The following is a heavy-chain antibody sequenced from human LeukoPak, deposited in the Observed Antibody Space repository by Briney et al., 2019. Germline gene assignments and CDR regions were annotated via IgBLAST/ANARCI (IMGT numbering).Heavy chain of an antibody. CDR2: IKQDGSEK. CDR3: ARERGSGSYHPFDP. Sequence: GGSLRLSCVASGFTFSSYWMSWVHQTPGKGLEWVANIKQDGSEKNYVDSVKGRFTISRDNAKNSLYLQMNSLRADDTAVYYCARERGSGSYHPFDPWGQGTLATFSS. CDR1: GFTFSSYW. D-gene: IGHD3-10*01. J-gene: IGHJ5*02. V-gene: IGHV3-7*01.